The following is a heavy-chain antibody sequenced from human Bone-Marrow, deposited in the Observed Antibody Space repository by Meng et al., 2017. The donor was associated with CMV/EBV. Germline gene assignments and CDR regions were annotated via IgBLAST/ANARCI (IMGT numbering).Heavy chain of an antibody. D-gene: IGHD3-3*01. J-gene: IGHJ4*02. CDR3: AGAKYDFWSGHFDY. CDR2: MNPNSGNT. Sequence: VKVSCNASGYTFTSYDINWVRQATGQGLEWMGWMNPNSGNTGYAQKFQGRVTITRNTSISTAYMELSSLRSEDTAVYYCAGAKYDFWSGHFDYWGQGTLVTVSS. V-gene: IGHV1-8*03. CDR1: GYTFTSYD.